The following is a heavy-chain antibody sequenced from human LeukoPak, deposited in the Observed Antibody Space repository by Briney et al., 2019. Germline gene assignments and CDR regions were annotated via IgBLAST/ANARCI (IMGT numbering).Heavy chain of an antibody. Sequence: GGSLRLSCAASGFTFSSYWMSWVRQAPGKGLEWVANIKQDGSEKYYVDSVKGRSTISRDNAKNSLYLQMNSLRAEDTAVYYCARGYYGSGSYSPYDYWGQGTLVTVSS. D-gene: IGHD3-10*01. V-gene: IGHV3-7*01. J-gene: IGHJ4*02. CDR2: IKQDGSEK. CDR3: ARGYYGSGSYSPYDY. CDR1: GFTFSSYW.